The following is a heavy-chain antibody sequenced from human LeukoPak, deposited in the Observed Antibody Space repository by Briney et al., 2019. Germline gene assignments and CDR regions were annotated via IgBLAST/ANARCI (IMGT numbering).Heavy chain of an antibody. D-gene: IGHD5-18*01. CDR3: AKNRGYNYDINAFDI. J-gene: IGHJ3*02. CDR2: IRYDGSDK. CDR1: GFTFSSYA. Sequence: GGSLRLSCTASGFTFSSYAMNWVRQAPGKGLEWVTFIRYDGSDKYYADSVKGRFTISRDSSKNTLFLQMNSLRAEDTAIYYCAKNRGYNYDINAFDIWGQGTMVTVSS. V-gene: IGHV3-30*02.